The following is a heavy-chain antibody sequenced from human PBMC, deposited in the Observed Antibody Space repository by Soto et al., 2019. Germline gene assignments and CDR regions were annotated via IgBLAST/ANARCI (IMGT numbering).Heavy chain of an antibody. J-gene: IGHJ4*02. V-gene: IGHV4-39*01. CDR2: MHASGGT. Sequence: SETLSLTCSASGAPISSNDYFWAWIRQPPGRGLEFIASMHASGGTYHASSLKSRATMSLDTSKDQFSLKLQSVTAADTGTYYCAAIVVGATRHSDVDHWGQGTLVTVSS. D-gene: IGHD2-15*01. CDR3: AAIVVGATRHSDVDH. CDR1: GAPISSNDYF.